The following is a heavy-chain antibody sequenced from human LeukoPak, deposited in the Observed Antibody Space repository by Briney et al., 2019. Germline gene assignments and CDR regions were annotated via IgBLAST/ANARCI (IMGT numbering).Heavy chain of an antibody. CDR3: ASTRIVGATPFDY. V-gene: IGHV4-39*01. D-gene: IGHD1-26*01. J-gene: IGHJ4*02. CDR1: GGSISSSDYY. CDR2: IYYSGTT. Sequence: SETLSLTCTVSGGSISSSDYYWGWIRQPPGKGLEWIASIYYSGTTHYNPSHQSRVTMSVDTSKNQFSLRLSSVTAADTAVYYCASTRIVGATPFDYWGQGTLVTVSS.